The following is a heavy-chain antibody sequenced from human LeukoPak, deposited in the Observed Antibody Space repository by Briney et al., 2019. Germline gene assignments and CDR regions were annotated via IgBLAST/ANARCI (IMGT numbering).Heavy chain of an antibody. V-gene: IGHV3-30-3*01. Sequence: GGSLRLSCAASGFTFSSYAMHWVRQAPGKGLEWVAIISYDGSNKHYADSVKGRFTISRDNSKNTLYLQMNSLRAEDTAVYYCAGDNHGFGVVIDFDYWGQGTLVTVSS. CDR3: AGDNHGFGVVIDFDY. CDR1: GFTFSSYA. CDR2: ISYDGSNK. J-gene: IGHJ4*02. D-gene: IGHD3-3*01.